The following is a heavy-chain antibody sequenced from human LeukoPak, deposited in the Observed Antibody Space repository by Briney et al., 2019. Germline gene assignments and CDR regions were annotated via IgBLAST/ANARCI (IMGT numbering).Heavy chain of an antibody. Sequence: GASVKVSCKASGYTFTGYYMHWVRQAPGQGLEWMGWINPNSGGTNYAQKFQGWVTMTRDTSISTAYMELSRLRSDDTAVYYCARWHCSSTSCYFDYWGQGTLVTVSS. CDR3: ARWHCSSTSCYFDY. J-gene: IGHJ4*02. D-gene: IGHD2-2*01. V-gene: IGHV1-2*04. CDR2: INPNSGGT. CDR1: GYTFTGYY.